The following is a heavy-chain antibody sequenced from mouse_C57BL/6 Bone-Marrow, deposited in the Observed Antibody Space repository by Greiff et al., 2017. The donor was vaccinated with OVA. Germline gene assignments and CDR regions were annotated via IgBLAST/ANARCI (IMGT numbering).Heavy chain of an antibody. CDR3: VGLRRYFDV. V-gene: IGHV1-81*01. CDR2: IYPRSGNT. Sequence: VKLQESGAELARPGASVKLSCKASGYTFTSYGISWVKQRTGQGLEWIGEIYPRSGNTYYNEKFKGKATLTADKSSSTAYMELRSLTSEDAAVYFCVGLRRYFDVGGTGTTVTVSS. CDR1: GYTFTSYG. D-gene: IGHD1-2*01. J-gene: IGHJ1*03.